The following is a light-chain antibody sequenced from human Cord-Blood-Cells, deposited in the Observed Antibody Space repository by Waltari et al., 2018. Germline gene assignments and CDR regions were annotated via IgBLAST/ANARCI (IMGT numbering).Light chain of an antibody. Sequence: QSALTQPRSVSGSPGQHATIPCTGTSSDVGGYNHVSWYQQHPGKAPKLILYDVSKRPSGVPDRFPGSKSGNTASLTISGLQAEDEADYYCCSYAGSYTVVFGGGTKLTVL. CDR1: SSDVGGYNH. J-gene: IGLJ2*01. CDR3: CSYAGSYTVV. V-gene: IGLV2-11*01. CDR2: DVS.